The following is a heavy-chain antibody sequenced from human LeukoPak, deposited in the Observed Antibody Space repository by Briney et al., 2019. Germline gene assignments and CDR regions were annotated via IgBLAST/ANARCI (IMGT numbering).Heavy chain of an antibody. CDR3: ARDESSQLVSMDV. Sequence: PGGSLRLSCAASGFTFSSYEMNWVRQAPGKGLEWVSYISSSGSTIYYADSVKGRFTISRDNAKNSLYLQMNSLRAEDTAVYYCARDESSQLVSMDVWGKGTTVTISS. CDR1: GFTFSSYE. J-gene: IGHJ6*03. V-gene: IGHV3-48*03. CDR2: ISSSGSTI. D-gene: IGHD6-13*01.